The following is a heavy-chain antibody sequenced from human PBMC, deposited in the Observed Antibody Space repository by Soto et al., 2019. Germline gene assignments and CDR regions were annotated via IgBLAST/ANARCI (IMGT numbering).Heavy chain of an antibody. CDR1: GGTFSNYA. D-gene: IGHD5-18*01. J-gene: IGHJ6*02. V-gene: IGHV1-69*01. Sequence: QVQLVQSGAEVRKPGSSVKVSCKASGGTFSNYALSWVRQAPGQGLEWMGGIIPLFSTANYAQKFQGTATIIADESTRTAYAELTSLRSEDTAVYYCAGASGDTAMITLAYFYWHYGMDVWGQGTTVTVAS. CDR3: AGASGDTAMITLAYFYWHYGMDV. CDR2: IIPLFSTA.